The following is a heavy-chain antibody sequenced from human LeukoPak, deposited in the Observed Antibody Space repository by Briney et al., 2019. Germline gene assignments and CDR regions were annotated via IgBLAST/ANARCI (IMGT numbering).Heavy chain of an antibody. D-gene: IGHD3-10*01. CDR1: GYPFTSCD. Sequence: GASVKVSCKASGYPFTSCDIHWVRRATGQGLEWMGWMNPDNGNTGYAQKFQGRVTMTRDTSIGTAYMELSSLRSEDTAVYYCARVLGRPSLYYGMDVWGQGTTVTVSS. CDR2: MNPDNGNT. J-gene: IGHJ6*02. CDR3: ARVLGRPSLYYGMDV. V-gene: IGHV1-8*01.